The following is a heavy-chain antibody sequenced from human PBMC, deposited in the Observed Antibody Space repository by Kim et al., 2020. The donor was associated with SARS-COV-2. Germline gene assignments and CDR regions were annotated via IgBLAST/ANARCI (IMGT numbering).Heavy chain of an antibody. V-gene: IGHV3-49*04. CDR2: IRSKAYGGTT. CDR3: TRDSVHPTSNFDY. CDR1: GFTFGDYA. J-gene: IGHJ4*02. D-gene: IGHD1-1*01. Sequence: GGSLRLSCTASGFTFGDYAMSWVRQAPGKGLEWVGFIRSKAYGGTTEYAASVKGRFTISRDDSKSIAYLQMNSLKTEDTAVYYCTRDSVHPTSNFDYWGQGTLVTVSS.